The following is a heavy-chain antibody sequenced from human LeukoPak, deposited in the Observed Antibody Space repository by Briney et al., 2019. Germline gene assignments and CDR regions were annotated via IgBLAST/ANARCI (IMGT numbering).Heavy chain of an antibody. CDR1: GGSISSSSYY. CDR3: ARGGILTGTNWFDP. Sequence: SETLSLTCTVSGGSISSSSYYWGWIRQPPGTGLEWLGSIYYSGSTYYNPSLKSRVTISVDTSKNQFSLKLSSVTAADTAVYYCARGGILTGTNWFDPWGQGTLVTVSS. CDR2: IYYSGST. J-gene: IGHJ5*02. V-gene: IGHV4-39*07. D-gene: IGHD1-7*01.